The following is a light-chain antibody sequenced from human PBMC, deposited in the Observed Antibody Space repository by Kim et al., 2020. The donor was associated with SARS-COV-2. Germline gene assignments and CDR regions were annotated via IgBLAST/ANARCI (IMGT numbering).Light chain of an antibody. Sequence: ASIGDRVTITCRASQGIRNALGWYQQKPGRAPQRLIYLASSLESGVPSRVSGSGSGTEFTLTISSLQPEDFATYYCLQHNSYPFTFGPGTKVDIK. J-gene: IGKJ3*01. CDR2: LAS. V-gene: IGKV1-17*01. CDR3: LQHNSYPFT. CDR1: QGIRNA.